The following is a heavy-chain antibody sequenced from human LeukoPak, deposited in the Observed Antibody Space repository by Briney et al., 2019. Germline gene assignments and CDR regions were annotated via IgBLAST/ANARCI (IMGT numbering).Heavy chain of an antibody. D-gene: IGHD5-12*01. V-gene: IGHV1-69*05. CDR3: ARVSGGYSGYGYFDY. J-gene: IGHJ4*02. CDR2: IIPIFGTA. CDR1: GGTFSTYA. Sequence: SVKVSCKASGGTFSTYAISWVRQAPGQGLEWMGGIIPIFGTANYAQKFQGRVTITMDESTSTAYMELSSLRSEDTAVYYCARVSGGYSGYGYFDYWGQGTLVTVSS.